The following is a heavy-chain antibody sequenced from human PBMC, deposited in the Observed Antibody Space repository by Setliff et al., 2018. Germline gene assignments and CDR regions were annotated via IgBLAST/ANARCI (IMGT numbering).Heavy chain of an antibody. CDR2: INNYSFKT. J-gene: IGHJ5*02. Sequence: ASVKVSCKTSGYTFTNYGITWVRQAPGQGLEWMGWINNYSFKTTYPQKFLDRVTVTTDTSATTAYMELKNLRSDDTAVYYCARINFYVSSGHYYAPDLWGQGTLVTVSS. CDR1: GYTFTNYG. CDR3: ARINFYVSSGHYYAPDL. D-gene: IGHD3-22*01. V-gene: IGHV1-18*01.